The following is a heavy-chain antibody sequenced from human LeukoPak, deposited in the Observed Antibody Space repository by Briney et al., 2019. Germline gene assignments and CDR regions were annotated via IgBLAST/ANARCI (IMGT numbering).Heavy chain of an antibody. CDR1: GFTFGSFG. J-gene: IGHJ3*02. CDR3: ARDSITGTGAFDI. CDR2: IKQDGSEK. D-gene: IGHD1-20*01. Sequence: GGSLRLSGAASGFTFGSFGMSGVRQPPGRGLDWLANIKQDGSEKYYVDSAKGRFTISRDNAKNSLYLQMNSLRAEDTAVYYCARDSITGTGAFDIWGQGTMVTVSS. V-gene: IGHV3-7*01.